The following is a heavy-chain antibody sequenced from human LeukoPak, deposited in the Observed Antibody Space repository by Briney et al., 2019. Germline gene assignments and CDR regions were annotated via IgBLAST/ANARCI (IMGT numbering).Heavy chain of an antibody. D-gene: IGHD5-24*01. Sequence: PSETLSLTCAVYGGSFSGYYLNWFRQPPGKGLEWIGEIHPSGSTNYNPSLKSRVTISVDTSKNQFSLKMSSVTAADTAVYYCARGRDEYKGGNYWGQGTLVTVSS. CDR3: ARGRDEYKGGNY. CDR1: GGSFSGYY. CDR2: IHPSGST. J-gene: IGHJ4*02. V-gene: IGHV4-34*01.